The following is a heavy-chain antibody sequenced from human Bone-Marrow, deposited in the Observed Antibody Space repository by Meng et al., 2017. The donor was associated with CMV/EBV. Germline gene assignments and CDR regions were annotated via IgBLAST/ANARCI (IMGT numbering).Heavy chain of an antibody. CDR1: GSTFPANY. J-gene: IGHJ4*02. CDR3: ATVRTGY. CDR2: INPSGNRK. V-gene: IGHV1-46*01. D-gene: IGHD3-10*02. Sequence: SVPVSCQASGSTFPANYVHWVRQAPGQGPEWMGTINPSGNRKDYAPRFQGRLTMTRDTSTSTVYMELSSLTSEDTAVYYCATVRTGYWGQGTLVTVSS.